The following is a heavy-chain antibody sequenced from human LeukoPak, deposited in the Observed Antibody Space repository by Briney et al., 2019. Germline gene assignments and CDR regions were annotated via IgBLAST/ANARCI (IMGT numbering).Heavy chain of an antibody. CDR2: IIPIFGTA. J-gene: IGHJ4*02. CDR1: GGTFSSYA. Sequence: GASVKVSCKASGGTFSSYAISWVRQAPGQGLEWMGGIIPIFGTANYAQKFQGRVTITADESTSTAYMELSSLRSEDTAVYYCAREDRYSSSWYLTGYYFDYWGQGTLVTASS. V-gene: IGHV1-69*13. CDR3: AREDRYSSSWYLTGYYFDY. D-gene: IGHD6-13*01.